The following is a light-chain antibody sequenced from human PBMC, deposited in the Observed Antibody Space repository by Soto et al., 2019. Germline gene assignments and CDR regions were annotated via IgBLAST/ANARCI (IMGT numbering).Light chain of an antibody. Sequence: QSVLTQPASVSGSPGQSITISCTGTSSDVGGYDYVSWYQLHPGKAPKLMVFEVSNRPPGVSYRFSGSKSGNTASLTISGLQAEDEADYFCSSYSISTAYLFGTGTKLTVL. CDR1: SSDVGGYDY. CDR3: SSYSISTAYL. J-gene: IGLJ1*01. V-gene: IGLV2-14*01. CDR2: EVS.